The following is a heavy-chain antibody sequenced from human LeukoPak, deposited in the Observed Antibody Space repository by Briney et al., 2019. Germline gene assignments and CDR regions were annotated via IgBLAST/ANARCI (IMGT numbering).Heavy chain of an antibody. D-gene: IGHD6-19*01. CDR3: ALLAVASDFDY. Sequence: GGCLRLSCAVSGFPFSVYEMNWVRQAPGKALEWVSNIGSSGTTIYYADSVRGRFSISRDNAKSSLYLQMNSLRVEDTAVYYCALLAVASDFDYWGQGALVTVSS. V-gene: IGHV3-48*03. CDR1: GFPFSVYE. J-gene: IGHJ4*02. CDR2: IGSSGTTI.